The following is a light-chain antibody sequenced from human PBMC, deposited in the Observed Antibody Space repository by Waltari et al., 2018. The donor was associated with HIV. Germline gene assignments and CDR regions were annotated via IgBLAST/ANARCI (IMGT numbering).Light chain of an antibody. J-gene: IGKJ2*01. CDR2: STS. CDR1: QDTGNS. CDR3: QQLNKYPHT. Sequence: DIQLTQSPSFLSASVGDRVTITCRASQDTGNSFAWYQQRPGKAPKLLLHSTSTLQSGVSSRFSGSRSRTDFTLTIATLQAEDFATYNCQQLNKYPHTFGQGTTLEIK. V-gene: IGKV1-9*01.